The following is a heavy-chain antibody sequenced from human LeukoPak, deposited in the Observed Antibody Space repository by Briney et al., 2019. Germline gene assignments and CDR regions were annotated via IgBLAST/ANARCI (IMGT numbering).Heavy chain of an antibody. CDR1: GFTFSSYG. CDR2: IWYDGSNK. CDR3: ARESSGWYYFDY. J-gene: IGHJ4*02. D-gene: IGHD6-13*01. V-gene: IGHV3-33*08. Sequence: GGSLRLSCAASGFTFSSYGMHWVRQAPGKGLEWVAVIWYDGSNKYYADSVKGRFTISRDNSKNTLYLQMNSLRAEDTAVYYCARESSGWYYFDYWGQGTLVTVSS.